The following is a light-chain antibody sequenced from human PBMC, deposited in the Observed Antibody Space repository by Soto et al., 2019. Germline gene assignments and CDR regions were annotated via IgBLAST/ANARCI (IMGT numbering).Light chain of an antibody. V-gene: IGLV3-21*02. CDR1: NIGTKS. CDR3: QVWDSTTSHVV. CDR2: DDS. Sequence: SYELTQPPSVSVAPGQTATITCGGNNIGTKSVHWNQQKPGQAPVLVVYDDSDRHSEIPERFSGSNSGNTAILTISRVEAGDEADYCCQVWDSTTSHVVFGGRTQLTVL. J-gene: IGLJ2*01.